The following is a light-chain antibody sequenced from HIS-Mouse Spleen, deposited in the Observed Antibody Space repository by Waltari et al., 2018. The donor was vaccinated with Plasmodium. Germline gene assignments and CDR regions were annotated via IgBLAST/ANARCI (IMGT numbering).Light chain of an antibody. J-gene: IGLJ2*01. CDR2: QDS. CDR1: KFGGKY. V-gene: IGLV3-1*01. Sequence: SSELTQPSVSVSPGQTASITCSGDKFGGKYACWYQQKPGQTPVLVIYQDSKRPSGIPERFSGSNSGNTATLTISGTQAMDEADYYCQAWDSSTVVFGGGTKLTVL. CDR3: QAWDSSTVV.